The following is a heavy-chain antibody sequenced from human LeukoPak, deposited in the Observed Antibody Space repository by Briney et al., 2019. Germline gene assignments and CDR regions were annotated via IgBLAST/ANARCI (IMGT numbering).Heavy chain of an antibody. CDR1: GGSTSGYY. J-gene: IGHJ4*02. Sequence: PSETLSLTCGVDGGSTSGYYWNWIRQFPGKGLEWIGGISDRGGTNYNPSLKSRVTISVDTSKNQFSLKLTSVTAADTAVHYCARGYSGNSQWGQGTLVTVSS. V-gene: IGHV4-34*01. D-gene: IGHD4-23*01. CDR3: ARGYSGNSQ. CDR2: ISDRGGT.